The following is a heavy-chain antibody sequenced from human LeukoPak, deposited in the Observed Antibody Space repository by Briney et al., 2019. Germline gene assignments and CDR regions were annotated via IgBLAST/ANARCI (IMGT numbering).Heavy chain of an antibody. CDR3: ARDGGGEGDTHDAFDI. V-gene: IGHV1-69*04. CDR1: GYTLTELS. Sequence: SVKVSCKVSGYTLTELSMHWVRQAPGQGLEWMGRIIPILGIANYAQKFQGRVTITADKSTSTAYMELSSLRSEDTAVYYCARDGGGEGDTHDAFDIWGQGTMVTVSS. D-gene: IGHD3-16*01. CDR2: IIPILGIA. J-gene: IGHJ3*02.